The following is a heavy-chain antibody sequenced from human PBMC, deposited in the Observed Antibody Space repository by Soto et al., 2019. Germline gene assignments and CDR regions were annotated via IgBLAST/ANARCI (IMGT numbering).Heavy chain of an antibody. CDR2: IYYSGST. CDR3: ARRIAAAGTYYYYYGMDV. Sequence: SESLSLTCTVSGCSISSSSYYWGRIRQPPGKGLEWIGSIYYSGSTYYNPSLKSRVTISVDTSKNQFSLKLSAVNAADTAVYYCARRIAAAGTYYYYYGMDVWGQGTTVTVSS. D-gene: IGHD6-13*01. J-gene: IGHJ6*02. V-gene: IGHV4-39*01. CDR1: GCSISSSSYY.